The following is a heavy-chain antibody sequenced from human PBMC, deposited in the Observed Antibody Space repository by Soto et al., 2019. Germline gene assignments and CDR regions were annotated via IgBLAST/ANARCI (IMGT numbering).Heavy chain of an antibody. D-gene: IGHD3-10*01. V-gene: IGHV4-31*03. J-gene: IGHJ4*02. CDR2: IYYSGNT. CDR1: GGSISSRDYY. CDR3: ARSPENYYGSGSYFFDN. Sequence: SETLSLTCTISGGSISSRDYYWSWIRQHPGKGLEWIGYIYYSGNTNYNPSLKSRVTISLDTSKNQFSLKLSSVNAADTAVYYCARSPENYYGSGSYFFDNWGQGTLVTVSS.